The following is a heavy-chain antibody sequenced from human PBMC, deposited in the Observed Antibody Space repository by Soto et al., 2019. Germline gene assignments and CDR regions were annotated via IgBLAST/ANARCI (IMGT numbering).Heavy chain of an antibody. J-gene: IGHJ4*02. Sequence: QLQLQESGPGLVKPSETLSLTCTVSGGSISSSSYYWGWIRQPPGKGLEWIGSIYYSGSTYYNPSLKSRVTISVDTSKNQFSLKLSSVTAADTAVYYCAMRRDGYYSTFDYWGQGTLVTVSS. D-gene: IGHD3-22*01. CDR2: IYYSGST. V-gene: IGHV4-39*01. CDR1: GGSISSSSYY. CDR3: AMRRDGYYSTFDY.